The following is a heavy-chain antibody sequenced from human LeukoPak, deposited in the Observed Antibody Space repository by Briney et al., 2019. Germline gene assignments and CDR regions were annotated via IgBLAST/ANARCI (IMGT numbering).Heavy chain of an antibody. D-gene: IGHD6-13*01. J-gene: IGHJ4*02. Sequence: GSSVKVSCKASGGTFSSYAISWVRQAPGQGLEWMGGIIPIFGTANYAQKFQGRVTITADESTNTAYMELSSLRSEDTAVYYCARPGIAAAGTVSFDYWGQGTLVTVSS. CDR3: ARPGIAAAGTVSFDY. V-gene: IGHV1-69*01. CDR1: GGTFSSYA. CDR2: IIPIFGTA.